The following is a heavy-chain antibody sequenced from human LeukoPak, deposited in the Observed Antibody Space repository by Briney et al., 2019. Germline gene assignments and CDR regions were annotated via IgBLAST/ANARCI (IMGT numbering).Heavy chain of an antibody. CDR1: GFTFSSYD. Sequence: GGSLRLFCAASGFTFSSYDMHWVRQATGKGLEWVSAIGTAGDTYYPGSVKGRFTISRENAKNSLYLQMNSLRAGDTAVYYCARGGEMATIGGAFDIWGQGTMVTVSS. CDR2: IGTAGDT. J-gene: IGHJ3*02. D-gene: IGHD5-24*01. CDR3: ARGGEMATIGGAFDI. V-gene: IGHV3-13*01.